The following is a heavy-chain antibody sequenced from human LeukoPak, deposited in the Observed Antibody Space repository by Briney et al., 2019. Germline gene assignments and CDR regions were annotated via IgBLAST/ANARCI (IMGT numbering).Heavy chain of an antibody. D-gene: IGHD3-10*01. CDR3: ASEAYYGSGRTYYYMDV. Sequence: SETLSLTCTVSGGSINSYYWSWIRQPPGKGLEWTGYIYYTGNTNYNPSLKSRVTISVDTSKNQVSLKLSSVTAADTAVYYCASEAYYGSGRTYYYMDVWGKGTTVSVSS. CDR2: IYYTGNT. J-gene: IGHJ6*03. CDR1: GGSINSYY. V-gene: IGHV4-59*01.